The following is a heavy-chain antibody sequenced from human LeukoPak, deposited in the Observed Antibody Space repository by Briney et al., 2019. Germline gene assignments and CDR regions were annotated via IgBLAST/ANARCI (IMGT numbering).Heavy chain of an antibody. J-gene: IGHJ6*04. CDR1: GYSFTSYW. V-gene: IGHV5-10-1*01. Sequence: GESLKISCKGSGYSFTSYWISWARPMPGKGLEWMGRIDPSDSYTNYSPSFQGHVTISADKSISTAYLQWSSLKASDTAMYYCAITTAMAPYYYYYGMDVWGKGTTVTVSS. CDR3: AITTAMAPYYYYYGMDV. D-gene: IGHD5-18*01. CDR2: IDPSDSYT.